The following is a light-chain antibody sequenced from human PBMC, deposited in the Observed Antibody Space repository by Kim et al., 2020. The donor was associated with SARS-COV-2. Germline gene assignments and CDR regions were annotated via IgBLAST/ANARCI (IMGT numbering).Light chain of an antibody. J-gene: IGLJ3*02. CDR1: SSNIGAGYD. CDR3: QSFDSSLSGWV. V-gene: IGLV1-40*01. CDR2: GNS. Sequence: QRVTMSCTGSSSNIGAGYDVNWYQQLPGTAPKLLIYGNSNRPSGIPDRFSGSKSGTSASLAITGLQAEDEADYYCQSFDSSLSGWVFGGGTQLTVL.